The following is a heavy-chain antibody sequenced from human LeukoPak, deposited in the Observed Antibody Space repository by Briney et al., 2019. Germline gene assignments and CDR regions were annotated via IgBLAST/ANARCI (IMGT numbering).Heavy chain of an antibody. CDR3: ARSLYCGGDCPWGYFDL. Sequence: SETLSLTCAVSSDSISSNNWWNWVRQPPGKGLEWIGEIYHSGITEYNPSLRSRVTISVDKSKNQFSLKLSSVTAADTAVYHCARSLYCGGDCPWGYFDLWGRGTLVTVSS. J-gene: IGHJ2*01. CDR1: SDSISSNNW. CDR2: IYHSGIT. D-gene: IGHD2-21*02. V-gene: IGHV4-4*02.